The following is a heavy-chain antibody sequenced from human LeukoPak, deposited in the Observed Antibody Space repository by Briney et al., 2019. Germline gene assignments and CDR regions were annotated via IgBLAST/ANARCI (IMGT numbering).Heavy chain of an antibody. J-gene: IGHJ5*02. CDR2: VYYSEST. D-gene: IGHD2-15*01. CDR3: AREGYCSGGSCYLYNWFDP. Sequence: KPSETLSLTCTVSGGSISSYYWSWIRQPPGKGLEGIGYVYYSESTNYNPSLKSRVTISVVTSKNQFSLKLSSVTAADTAVYYCAREGYCSGGSCYLYNWFDPWGQGTLVTVSS. V-gene: IGHV4-59*01. CDR1: GGSISSYY.